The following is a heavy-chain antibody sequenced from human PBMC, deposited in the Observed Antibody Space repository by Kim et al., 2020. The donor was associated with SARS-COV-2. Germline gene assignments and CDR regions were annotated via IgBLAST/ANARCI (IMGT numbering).Heavy chain of an antibody. CDR3: AKDLSYDSSGYPAPGAFDI. D-gene: IGHD3-22*01. V-gene: IGHV3-23*01. J-gene: IGHJ3*02. Sequence: GRFTISRDNSKNTLYLQMNSLRAEDTAVYYCAKDLSYDSSGYPAPGAFDIWGQGTMVTVSS.